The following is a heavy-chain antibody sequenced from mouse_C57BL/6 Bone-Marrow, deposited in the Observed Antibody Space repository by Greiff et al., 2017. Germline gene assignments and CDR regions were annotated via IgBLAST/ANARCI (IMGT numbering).Heavy chain of an antibody. CDR3: AGGADYGSCYIWYFDV. D-gene: IGHD1-1*01. CDR2: IYPRDGST. CDR1: GYTFTSYD. Sequence: QVQLQQSGPELVKPGASVKLSCKASGYTFTSYDINWVKQRPGQGLEWIGWIYPRDGSTKYNEKFKGKASLNVDTSSSTAYMELHCLTSEDSAVYFCAGGADYGSCYIWYFDVWGTGTTVTVSS. V-gene: IGHV1-85*01. J-gene: IGHJ1*03.